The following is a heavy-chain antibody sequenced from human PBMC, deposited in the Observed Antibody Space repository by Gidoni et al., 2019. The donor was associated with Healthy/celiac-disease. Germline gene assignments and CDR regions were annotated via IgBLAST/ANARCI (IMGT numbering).Heavy chain of an antibody. J-gene: IGHJ4*02. CDR3: AAWSSKFGFDY. CDR2: MNPNSGNT. CDR1: GYTFTNYD. D-gene: IGHD3-10*01. Sequence: QVQLVQSGAEVKKPGASVKVSCKASGYTFTNYDINWVRQATGQGLEWMGWMNPNSGNTGYAQKFQGRVTMTRDTSISTAYMELSSLRSEDTALYYCAAWSSKFGFDYWGQGTLVTVSS. V-gene: IGHV1-8*01.